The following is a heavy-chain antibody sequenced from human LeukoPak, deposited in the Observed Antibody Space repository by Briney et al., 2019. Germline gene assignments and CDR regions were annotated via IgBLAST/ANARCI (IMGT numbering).Heavy chain of an antibody. CDR2: ISGSGGST. CDR1: GFTLSNYA. D-gene: IGHD4-17*01. J-gene: IGHJ4*02. V-gene: IGHV3-23*01. CDR3: VATVTILDY. Sequence: GGSLRLSCAASGFTLSNYAMSWVRQAPGKGLEWVSAISGSGGSTYYADSVKGRFTNSRDNSKNTMYLQMNSLRADDTAVYYCVATVTILDYWGQGTLVTVSS.